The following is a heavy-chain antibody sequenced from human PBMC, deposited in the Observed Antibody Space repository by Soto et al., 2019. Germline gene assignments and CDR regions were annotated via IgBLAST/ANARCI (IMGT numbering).Heavy chain of an antibody. V-gene: IGHV4-39*01. CDR1: GVSIISNIYY. Sequence: SDTLSLTCTFSGVSIISNIYYWGWIRQPPGKGLEWIGNIHYSGSTYYDSSLQSRVTLSIDTSKNQFSLKLSSVTATDTAVYYCASQHYYDSSGYYVVYWGQGTLVTVS. CDR3: ASQHYYDSSGYYVVY. J-gene: IGHJ4*02. CDR2: IHYSGST. D-gene: IGHD3-22*01.